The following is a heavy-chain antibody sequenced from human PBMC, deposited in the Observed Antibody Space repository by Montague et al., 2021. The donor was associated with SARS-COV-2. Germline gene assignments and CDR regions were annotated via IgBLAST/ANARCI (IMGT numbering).Heavy chain of an antibody. D-gene: IGHD3-3*01. V-gene: IGHV4-39*01. CDR2: THYSGST. J-gene: IGHJ3*02. CDR3: ARRPGASYYVFWSGGFDI. Sequence: SETLSLTCTVSGGSVNSGSYSWDWIRQPPGKGLEWIGSTHYSGSTSYNPSLKSRVTISIDTSKNHFSLRVNSVTAADPAVYFCARRPGASYYVFWSGGFDIWGQGTMVTVS. CDR1: GGSVNSGSYS.